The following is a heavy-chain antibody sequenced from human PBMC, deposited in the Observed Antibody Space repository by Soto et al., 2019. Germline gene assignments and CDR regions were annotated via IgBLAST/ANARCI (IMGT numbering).Heavy chain of an antibody. V-gene: IGHV3-30*03. J-gene: IGHJ4*02. CDR3: VSDRGYGHASVPYS. CDR1: GFTFSSYG. Sequence: QAQLVESGGGVVQPGRSLRLSCAASGFTFSSYGMHSVRQAPGTGLEWVAVISYDGGLQHYADSVKGRFTISRDNSKNMVLLQMNSLRAEDTAVYYCVSDRGYGHASVPYSWGQRTLVSVSS. CDR2: ISYDGGLQ. D-gene: IGHD5-18*01.